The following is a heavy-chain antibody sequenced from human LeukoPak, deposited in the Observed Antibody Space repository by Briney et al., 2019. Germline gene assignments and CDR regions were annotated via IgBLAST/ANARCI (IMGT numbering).Heavy chain of an antibody. J-gene: IGHJ4*02. CDR1: GGSISSYY. V-gene: IGHV4-4*07. D-gene: IGHD6-6*01. Sequence: SETLSLTCTVSGGSISSYYWTWIRQPAGKGLEWIGRIYTSGNTNYNPSLKSRVTMSIDTSKNQFSLKLSSVTAADTAVYYCARDDSSRAWDYWGQGTLVAVSS. CDR2: IYTSGNT. CDR3: ARDDSSRAWDY.